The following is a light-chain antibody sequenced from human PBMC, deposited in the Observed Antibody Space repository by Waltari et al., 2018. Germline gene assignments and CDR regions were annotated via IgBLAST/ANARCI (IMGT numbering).Light chain of an antibody. J-gene: IGLJ1*01. V-gene: IGLV1-44*01. CDR2: NNQ. CDR1: RSNIDANT. CDR3: AAWDDSLDAYV. Sequence: QSVLTQPPSASGTPGQRVSISCSGSRSNIDANTVSWFQQLPGAAPTLLIYNNQHRPSGVPYRFSGSKSCTSASLAISGLQSGDEAEYYCAAWDDSLDAYVFGTGTKVTVL.